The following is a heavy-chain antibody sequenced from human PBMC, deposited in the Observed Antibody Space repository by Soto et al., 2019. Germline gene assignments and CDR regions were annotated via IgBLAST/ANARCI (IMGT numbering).Heavy chain of an antibody. V-gene: IGHV3-30*03. J-gene: IGHJ4*02. D-gene: IGHD6-13*01. CDR2: ISSDGRNQ. CDR1: GFTFSTYG. CDR3: AEVGYGRPGNDY. Sequence: QVQLVESGGAVVQPGMSLRLSCTTSGFTFSTYGMHWVRQAPGKGLEWVAGISSDGRNQYYADSVKGRFTISRDNSKNTLYLELNSLRSEDTALYYCAEVGYGRPGNDYWGQGTLLSVSS.